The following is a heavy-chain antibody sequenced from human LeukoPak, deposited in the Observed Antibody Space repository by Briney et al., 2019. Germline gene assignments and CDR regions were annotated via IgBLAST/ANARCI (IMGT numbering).Heavy chain of an antibody. J-gene: IGHJ4*02. CDR2: IIPIFGTA. CDR1: GGTFSNSA. CDR3: ARSGYYYDSSGYYAYY. Sequence: SVKVSCKASGGTFSNSAISWVRQAPGQGLEWMGGIIPIFGTANYAQRFQGRVTITADESTTTAYVEVSSLRSEDTAVYYCARSGYYYDSSGYYAYYWGQGTLVTVSS. D-gene: IGHD3-22*01. V-gene: IGHV1-69*13.